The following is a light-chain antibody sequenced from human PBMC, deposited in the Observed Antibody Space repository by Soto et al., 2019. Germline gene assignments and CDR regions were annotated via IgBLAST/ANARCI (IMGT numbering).Light chain of an antibody. CDR2: DAS. CDR1: QSIRSW. CDR3: QQYDSYSPLT. Sequence: DIQMTQSPSTLSASVGDRVTITCRASQSIRSWLAWYQQKPGKAPKFLIYDASTLASGVPSRFSGSGSGTEFTLTISSLQPDDFATYYCQQYDSYSPLTFGGGTKVEI. V-gene: IGKV1-5*01. J-gene: IGKJ4*01.